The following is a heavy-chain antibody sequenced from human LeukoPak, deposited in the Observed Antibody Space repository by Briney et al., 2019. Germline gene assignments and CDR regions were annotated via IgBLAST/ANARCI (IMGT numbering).Heavy chain of an antibody. J-gene: IGHJ4*02. D-gene: IGHD2-15*01. CDR2: ISGSGGST. CDR3: ANQTFGRGMDRGFL. Sequence: GGSLRLSCAASGFTFSSYAMSWVRQAPGKGLEWVSAISGSGGSTYYADSVKGRFTISRDNSKNTLYLQMNSLRAEDTAVYYCANQTFGRGMDRGFLWGQGTLVTVSS. CDR1: GFTFSSYA. V-gene: IGHV3-23*01.